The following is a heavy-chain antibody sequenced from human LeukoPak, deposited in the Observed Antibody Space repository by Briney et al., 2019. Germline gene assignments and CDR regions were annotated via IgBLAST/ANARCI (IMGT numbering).Heavy chain of an antibody. CDR3: AKDLGGSATTV. Sequence: PGRSLRLPYAASGFTFEHHVMHWVRQAPAKGLAWVSSISWSGDRMGYADAVKGRFTISRDNAKNSLFLQMNSLRVEDTALYYCAKDLGGSATTVWGQGTLVTVSS. V-gene: IGHV3-9*01. CDR2: ISWSGDRM. CDR1: GFTFEHHV. J-gene: IGHJ4*02. D-gene: IGHD2-2*01.